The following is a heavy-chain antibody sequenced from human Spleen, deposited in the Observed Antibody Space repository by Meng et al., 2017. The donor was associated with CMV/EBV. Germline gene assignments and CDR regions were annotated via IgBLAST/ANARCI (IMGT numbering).Heavy chain of an antibody. D-gene: IGHD3-3*01. CDR1: GFTFSSYN. Sequence: GESLKISCAASGFTFSSYNMGWVRQAPGKGLEWVSYISSSSAMYYADSVKGRFTISRDNAKNSLDLQMNSLRAEDTAVYYCARMQTWRFLEWLSDAFDMWGQGTMVTV. J-gene: IGHJ3*02. CDR3: ARMQTWRFLEWLSDAFDM. CDR2: ISSSSAM. V-gene: IGHV3-48*04.